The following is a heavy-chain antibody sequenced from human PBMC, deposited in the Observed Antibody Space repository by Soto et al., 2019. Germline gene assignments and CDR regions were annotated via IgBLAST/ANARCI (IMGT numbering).Heavy chain of an antibody. CDR2: ISWDGGST. V-gene: IGHV3-43*01. D-gene: IGHD6-19*01. J-gene: IGHJ4*02. Sequence: GGSLRLSCAASGFTFDDYTMHWVRQAPGKGLEWVSLISWDGGSTYYADSVKGRFTISRANSKNSLYLQMNSLRTEDTALYYCAKDMSIAVAGHPDYWGQGTLVTVSS. CDR3: AKDMSIAVAGHPDY. CDR1: GFTFDDYT.